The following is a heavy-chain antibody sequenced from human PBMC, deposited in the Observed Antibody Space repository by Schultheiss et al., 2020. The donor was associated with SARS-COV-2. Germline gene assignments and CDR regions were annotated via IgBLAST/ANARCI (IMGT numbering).Heavy chain of an antibody. J-gene: IGHJ4*02. Sequence: ASVKVSCKASGYTFTGYYMHWVRQAPGQGLEWMGWINPNSGGTNYAQKFQGRVTMTRDTSISTAYMEMRSLGSDDTAVYYCASLGIPRGGSQRFDYWGQGILVTVSS. CDR2: INPNSGGT. CDR3: ASLGIPRGGSQRFDY. D-gene: IGHD3-16*01. V-gene: IGHV1-2*02. CDR1: GYTFTGYY.